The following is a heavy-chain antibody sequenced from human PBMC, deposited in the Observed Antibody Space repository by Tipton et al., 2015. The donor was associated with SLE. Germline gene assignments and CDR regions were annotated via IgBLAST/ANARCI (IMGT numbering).Heavy chain of an antibody. D-gene: IGHD6-13*01. Sequence: TLSLTCAVSGGSISSSNWWSWVRQPPGKGLEWIGEIYHSGSTNYNPSLKSRVTISLGTSTNQFSLRLGSVTAADTAVYFCTRSLYNTNWFWFDPWGQGTLVTVSS. J-gene: IGHJ5*02. CDR1: GGSISSSNW. CDR2: IYHSGST. CDR3: TRSLYNTNWFWFDP. V-gene: IGHV4-4*01.